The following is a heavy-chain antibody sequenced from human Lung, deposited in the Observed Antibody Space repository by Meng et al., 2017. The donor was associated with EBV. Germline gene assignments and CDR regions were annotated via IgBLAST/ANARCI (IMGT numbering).Heavy chain of an antibody. CDR2: FVNYVDT. J-gene: IGHJ4*02. CDR3: ASGTPGRSYCDY. Sequence: QVHLLQPGPEVKKPGAVVRVSCKASGYTFGSYGICWVRQAPGQGLEWMGWFVNYVDTYPAPKFQGRVTMTTDTHTNTAFMELRSLTSDDTAVYYCASGTPGRSYCDYWGQGTLVTVSS. D-gene: IGHD2-15*01. V-gene: IGHV1-18*01. CDR1: GYTFGSYG.